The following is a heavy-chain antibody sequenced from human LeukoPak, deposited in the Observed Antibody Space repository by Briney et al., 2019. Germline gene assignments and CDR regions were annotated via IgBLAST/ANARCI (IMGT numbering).Heavy chain of an antibody. J-gene: IGHJ6*02. CDR1: GLTFSHAW. V-gene: IGHV3-23*01. CDR2: ISGSGGST. Sequence: GGSLRLSCTTSGLTFSHAWMNWVRQAPGKGLEWVSAISGSGGSTYYADSVKGRFTISRDNSKNTLYLQMNSLRAEDTAVYYCAKARVITIFGVVRVPYYGMDVWGQGTTVTVSS. CDR3: AKARVITIFGVVRVPYYGMDV. D-gene: IGHD3-3*01.